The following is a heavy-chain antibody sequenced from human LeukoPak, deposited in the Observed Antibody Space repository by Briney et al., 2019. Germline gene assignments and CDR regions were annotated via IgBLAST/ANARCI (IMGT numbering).Heavy chain of an antibody. CDR1: GFTFDDYA. J-gene: IGHJ6*02. D-gene: IGHD6-13*01. CDR2: ISGSGGST. CDR3: AKDLGSSWSIEDHLLPLTFGMDV. V-gene: IGHV3-23*01. Sequence: PGRSLRLSCAASGFTFDDYAMHWVRQAPGKGLEWVSAISGSGGSTYYADSVKGRFTISRDNSKNTLYLQMNSLRAEDTAVYYCAKDLGSSWSIEDHLLPLTFGMDVWGQGTTVTVSS.